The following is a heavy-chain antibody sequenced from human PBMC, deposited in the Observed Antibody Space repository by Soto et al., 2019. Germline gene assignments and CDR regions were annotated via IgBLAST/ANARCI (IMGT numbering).Heavy chain of an antibody. Sequence: GGSLRLSCAASGFTFSSYAMHWVRQAPGKGLEWVAVISYDGSNKYYADSVKGRFTISRDNSKNTLYLQMNSLRAEDTAVYYCARDTGYSSGWYWSYWGQGTLVTVSS. CDR1: GFTFSSYA. CDR2: ISYDGSNK. D-gene: IGHD6-19*01. J-gene: IGHJ4*02. CDR3: ARDTGYSSGWYWSY. V-gene: IGHV3-30-3*01.